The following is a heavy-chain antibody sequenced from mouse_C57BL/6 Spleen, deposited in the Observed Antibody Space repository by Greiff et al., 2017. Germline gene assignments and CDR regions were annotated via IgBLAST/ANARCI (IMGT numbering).Heavy chain of an antibody. V-gene: IGHV1-82*01. CDR3: AGGHGSSFAWFAD. CDR2: IYTGGGDT. D-gene: IGHD1-1*01. J-gene: IGHJ3*01. CDR1: GYAFSSSW. Sequence: QVQLKQSGPELVKPGASVKLSCKASGYAFSSSWMHWVKQRPGKGLEWIGRIYTGGGDTNYNGTFKGKATLPADKSTSTAYMQLSSLTSEDSAVYCCAGGHGSSFAWFADWGQGTMVTVSA.